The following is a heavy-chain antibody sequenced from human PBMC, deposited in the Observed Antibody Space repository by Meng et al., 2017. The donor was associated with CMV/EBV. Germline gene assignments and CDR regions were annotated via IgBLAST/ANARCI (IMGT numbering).Heavy chain of an antibody. CDR2: ISSSGSTI. J-gene: IGHJ6*02. CDR3: ARESLLYGSGWYFFGISGYYYCCIDV. V-gene: IGHV3-48*03. CDR1: GFTFSSYA. D-gene: IGHD6-19*01. Sequence: GESLKISCAASGFTFSSYAMNWVRQAPGKGPEWVSYISSSGSTIYYADSVKGRFTISRDNAKNSLYLQMNSLRAEDTAVYYCARESLLYGSGWYFFGISGYYYCCIDVWGQGTTVTVSS.